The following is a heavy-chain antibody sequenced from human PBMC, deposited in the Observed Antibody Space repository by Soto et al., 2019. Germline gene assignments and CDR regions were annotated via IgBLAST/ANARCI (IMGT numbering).Heavy chain of an antibody. V-gene: IGHV3-15*07. Sequence: GGSLRLSCAASGFTFTTAWINWVRQAPGKGLEWVGRIKSKTDGGTTDYAAPVKGRFTISRDDSKNTLYLQMNSLKTEDTAVYYCTTDVIVAPDDYWGQGTLVTVSS. CDR2: IKSKTDGGTT. CDR1: GFTFTTAW. D-gene: IGHD5-12*01. J-gene: IGHJ4*02. CDR3: TTDVIVAPDDY.